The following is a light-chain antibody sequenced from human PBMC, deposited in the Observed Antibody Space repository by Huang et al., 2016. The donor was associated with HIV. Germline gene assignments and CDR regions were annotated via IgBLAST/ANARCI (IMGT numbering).Light chain of an antibody. V-gene: IGKV3-15*01. CDR1: QSVSTH. CDR2: GAS. J-gene: IGKJ2*01. Sequence: EIVMTQSPATLSVSPGEGATLSCRTSQSVSTHLAWYQHKPGQAPRLLIHGASTRATGVPARFSGSGFGTEFTLTISTLQSEDFAVYYCQQYNSWPPNTFGQGTNLEI. CDR3: QQYNSWPPNT.